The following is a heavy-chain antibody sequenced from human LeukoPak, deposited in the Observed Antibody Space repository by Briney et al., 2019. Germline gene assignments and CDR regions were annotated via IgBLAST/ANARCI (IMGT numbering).Heavy chain of an antibody. CDR2: ISYDGSNK. Sequence: PGGSLRLSCAASGFTFSSYGMHWVRQAPGKGLEWVAVISYDGSNKYYADSVKGRFTISRDNSKNTLYLQMNSLRAEDTAVYYCAKDRGYSGYDSQFDYWGQGTLVTVSS. V-gene: IGHV3-30*18. CDR3: AKDRGYSGYDSQFDY. D-gene: IGHD5-12*01. J-gene: IGHJ4*02. CDR1: GFTFSSYG.